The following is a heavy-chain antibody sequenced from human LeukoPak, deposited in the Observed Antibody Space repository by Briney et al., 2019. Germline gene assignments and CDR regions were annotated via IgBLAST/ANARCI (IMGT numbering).Heavy chain of an antibody. CDR3: AKDRLVVPAAPFDY. CDR1: GFTFSSYG. J-gene: IGHJ4*02. V-gene: IGHV3-30*02. D-gene: IGHD2-2*01. Sequence: PGGSLRLSCAASGFTFSSYGMHWVRQAPGKGLEWVAFIRYDGSNKYYADSVKGRFTISRDNSKNTLYLQMNSLRAEDTAVYYCAKDRLVVPAAPFDYWGQGTQVTVSS. CDR2: IRYDGSNK.